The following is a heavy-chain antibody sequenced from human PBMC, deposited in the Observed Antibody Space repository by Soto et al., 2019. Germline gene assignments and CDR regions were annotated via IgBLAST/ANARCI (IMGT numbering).Heavy chain of an antibody. CDR1: RFTFSSYS. J-gene: IGHJ3*02. CDR2: ISSSSSTI. CDR3: ARTPTYYDILSGANDAFDI. V-gene: IGHV3-48*01. Sequence: HPVGSLRLSCAASRFTFSSYSMNWVRQAPGKGLEWVSYISSSSSTIYYADSVKGRFTISRDNAKNSLYLQMNSLRAEDTAVYYCARTPTYYDILSGANDAFDIWGQGTMVTVSS. D-gene: IGHD3-9*01.